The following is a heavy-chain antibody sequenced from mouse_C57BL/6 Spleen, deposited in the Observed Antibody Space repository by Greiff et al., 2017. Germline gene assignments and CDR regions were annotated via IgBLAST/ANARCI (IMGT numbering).Heavy chain of an antibody. CDR3: AREFITTVPIWYFDV. CDR2: IDPNSGGT. CDR1: GYTFTSYW. J-gene: IGHJ1*03. V-gene: IGHV1-72*01. D-gene: IGHD1-1*01. Sequence: QVQLQQPGAELVKPGASVKLSCKASGYTFTSYWMHWVKQRPGRGLEWIGRIDPNSGGTKYNEKFKSKATLTVDKPSSTAYMQLSSLTSEDSAVYYCAREFITTVPIWYFDVWGTGTTVTVSS.